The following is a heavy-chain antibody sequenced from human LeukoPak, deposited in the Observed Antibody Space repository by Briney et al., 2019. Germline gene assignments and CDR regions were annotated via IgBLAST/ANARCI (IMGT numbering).Heavy chain of an antibody. CDR3: AKYRGYRDSGSYYYFDY. CDR1: GFTFSSYG. J-gene: IGHJ4*02. Sequence: GRSLRLSCAASGFTFSSYGMHWVRQAPGKGLEWVAFIRYDGSNKYYADSVKGRFTISRDNSKNTLYLQMNSLRAEDTAVYYCAKYRGYRDSGSYYYFDYWGQGTLVTVSS. CDR2: IRYDGSNK. V-gene: IGHV3-30*02. D-gene: IGHD1-26*01.